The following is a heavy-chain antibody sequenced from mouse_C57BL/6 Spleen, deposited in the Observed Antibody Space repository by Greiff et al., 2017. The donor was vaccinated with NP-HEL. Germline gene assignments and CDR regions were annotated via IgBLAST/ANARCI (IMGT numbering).Heavy chain of an antibody. Sequence: QVQLQQSGAELARPGASVKISCKASGYTFTSYSMHWVKQRPGQGLEWIGYINPSSGYTKYNQKFKDKATLTADKSSSTAYMQLSSLTSEDSAVYYCASRNWDDFDYWGQGTTLTVSS. J-gene: IGHJ2*01. CDR2: INPSSGYT. CDR3: ASRNWDDFDY. D-gene: IGHD4-1*01. V-gene: IGHV1-4*01. CDR1: GYTFTSYS.